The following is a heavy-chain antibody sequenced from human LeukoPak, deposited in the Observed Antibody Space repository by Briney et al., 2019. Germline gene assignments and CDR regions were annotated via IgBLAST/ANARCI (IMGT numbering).Heavy chain of an antibody. CDR1: GYIFTNYR. CDR3: VRRGSSSPFDY. CDR2: IDPGDSDT. J-gene: IGHJ4*02. D-gene: IGHD2-2*01. V-gene: IGHV5-51*01. Sequence: GESLKISCKGSGYIFTNYRIAWVRQMPGKGLEWMGIIDPGDSDTRYSPSFQGQVTISADKSISTAYLQWSSLKASDTAMYYCVRRGSSSPFDYWGQGALVPSRQ.